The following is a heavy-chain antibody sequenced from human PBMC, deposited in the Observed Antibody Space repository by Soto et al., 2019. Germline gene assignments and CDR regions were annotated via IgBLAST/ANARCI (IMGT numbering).Heavy chain of an antibody. V-gene: IGHV4-34*01. CDR2: INHSGST. J-gene: IGHJ4*02. CDR1: GGSFSGYY. CDR3: ARGRRGRYDFWSGFGVLGY. D-gene: IGHD3-3*01. Sequence: SETLSLTCAVYGGSFSGYYWSWIRQPPGKGLEWIGEINHSGSTNYNPSLKSRVTISVDTSKNQFSLKLSSVTAADTAVYYCARGRRGRYDFWSGFGVLGYWGQGTLVTVSS.